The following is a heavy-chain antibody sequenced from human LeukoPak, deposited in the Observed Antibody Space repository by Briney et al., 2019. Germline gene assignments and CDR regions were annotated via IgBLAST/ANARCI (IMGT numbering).Heavy chain of an antibody. J-gene: IGHJ4*02. D-gene: IGHD3-22*01. CDR1: GGSFSGYY. CDR2: INHSGST. Sequence: PSGTLSLTCAVYGGSFSGYYWSWIRQPPGKGLEWIGEINHSGSTNYNPSLKSRVTISVDTSKNQFSLKLSSVTAADTAVYYCAGGYDSSGYYRRPFDYWGQGTLVTVSS. CDR3: AGGYDSSGYYRRPFDY. V-gene: IGHV4-34*01.